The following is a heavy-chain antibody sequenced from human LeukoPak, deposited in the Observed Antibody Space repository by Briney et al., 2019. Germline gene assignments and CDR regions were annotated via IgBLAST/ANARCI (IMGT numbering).Heavy chain of an antibody. Sequence: PSETLSLTCAVSGYSISSGYYWGWIRQPPGKGLDWIGSIFHSGNTHYNPSLRSRVTISVDTSKDQFSLKVTSVTAADTGVYWYFDVWGRGTLVTVPS. V-gene: IGHV4-38-2*01. CDR3: FDV. CDR2: IFHSGNT. CDR1: GYSISSGYY. J-gene: IGHJ2*01.